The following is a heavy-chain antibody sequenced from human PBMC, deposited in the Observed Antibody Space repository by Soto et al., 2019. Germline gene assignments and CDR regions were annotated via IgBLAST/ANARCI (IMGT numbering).Heavy chain of an antibody. Sequence: ASVKVSCKASGGTFSSYAISWVQQAPGQGLEWMGGIIPIFGTANYAQKFQGRVTITADESTSTAYMELSSLRSEDTAVYYCAREETTGTYFDYWGQGTLVTVSS. CDR1: GGTFSSYA. CDR2: IIPIFGTA. D-gene: IGHD1-7*01. CDR3: AREETTGTYFDY. V-gene: IGHV1-69*13. J-gene: IGHJ4*02.